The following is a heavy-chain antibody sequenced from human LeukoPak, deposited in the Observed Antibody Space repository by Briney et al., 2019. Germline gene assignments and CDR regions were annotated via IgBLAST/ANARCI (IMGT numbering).Heavy chain of an antibody. Sequence: SETLSLTCTVSGGSISSGGYYWSWIRQHAGKGLEWIGYIYYSGSTYYNPSLKSRVTISVDTSKNQFSLKLSSVTAADTAVYYCARSGYSYGYDYWGQGTLVTVSS. D-gene: IGHD5-18*01. CDR2: IYYSGST. V-gene: IGHV4-31*03. J-gene: IGHJ4*02. CDR3: ARSGYSYGYDY. CDR1: GGSISSGGYY.